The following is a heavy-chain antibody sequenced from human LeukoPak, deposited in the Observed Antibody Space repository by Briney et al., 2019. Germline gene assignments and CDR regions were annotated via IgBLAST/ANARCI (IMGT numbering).Heavy chain of an antibody. CDR1: GFTFFMYT. D-gene: IGHD3-10*01. J-gene: IGHJ4*02. CDR2: VSYDGSNE. CDR3: ARSYGSASYNIDY. Sequence: GGSLRLSCEVSGFTFFMYTMHWVRRAPGKGLEWVSLVSYDGSNEYYVDSVTGRFTISRDSSKNTLYLQMNSLRPEDTAVYYCARSYGSASYNIDYWGQGTLVTVSS. V-gene: IGHV3-30*04.